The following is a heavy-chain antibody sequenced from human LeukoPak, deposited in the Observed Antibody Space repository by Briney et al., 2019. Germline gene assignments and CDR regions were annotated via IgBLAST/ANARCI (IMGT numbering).Heavy chain of an antibody. CDR1: GYTFTGYY. J-gene: IGHJ4*02. Sequence: ASVKVSFKASGYTFTGYYMHWVRPAPGQGLEWMGWINPNSGGTNYAQKLQGRVTMTTDTSTSTAYMELRSLRSDDTAVYYCARDKDPEPRPIDYWGQGTLVTVSS. D-gene: IGHD1-14*01. V-gene: IGHV1-2*02. CDR3: ARDKDPEPRPIDY. CDR2: INPNSGGT.